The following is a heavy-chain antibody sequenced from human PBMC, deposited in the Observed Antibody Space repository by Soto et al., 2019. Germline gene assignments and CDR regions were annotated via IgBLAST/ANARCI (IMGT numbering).Heavy chain of an antibody. J-gene: IGHJ4*02. CDR2: ISSSSSTI. D-gene: IGHD3-3*01. CDR1: GFTFSSYS. Sequence: GGSLRLSCAASGFTFSSYSMNWVRQAPGKGLEWVSYISSSSSTIYYADSVKGRFTISRDNAKNSLYLQMNSLRDEDTAVYYCARDLTIFGVVIIRNYFDYWGQGTLVTVSS. CDR3: ARDLTIFGVVIIRNYFDY. V-gene: IGHV3-48*02.